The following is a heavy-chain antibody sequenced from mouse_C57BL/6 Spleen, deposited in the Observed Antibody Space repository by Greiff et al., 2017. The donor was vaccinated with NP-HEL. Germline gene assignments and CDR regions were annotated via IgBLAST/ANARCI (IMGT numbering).Heavy chain of an antibody. CDR1: GFTFTDYY. D-gene: IGHD4-1*01. Sequence: DVKLVESGGGLVQPGGSLSLSCAASGFTFTDYYMSWVRQPPGKALEWLGFIRNKANGYTTEYSASVKGRFTISRDNSQSILYLQMNALRAEDSATYYCARYEKLGRGFAYWGQGTLVTVSA. J-gene: IGHJ3*01. CDR3: ARYEKLGRGFAY. CDR2: IRNKANGYTT. V-gene: IGHV7-3*01.